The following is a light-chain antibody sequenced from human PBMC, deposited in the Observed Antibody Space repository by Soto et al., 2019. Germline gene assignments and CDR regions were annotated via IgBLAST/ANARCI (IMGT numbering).Light chain of an antibody. CDR2: EVS. Sequence: DVVMTQTPLSLSVAPGQPASISCKSSQSLLHITGETFLFWYLQKPGQSPQLLIYEVSTRVSGGPDRFSGIGSGPDLTLEISRVETDDVGIYYCMQSTQLPPPFGQGTRLGIE. CDR1: QSLLHITGETF. V-gene: IGKV2D-29*02. J-gene: IGKJ5*01. CDR3: MQSTQLPPP.